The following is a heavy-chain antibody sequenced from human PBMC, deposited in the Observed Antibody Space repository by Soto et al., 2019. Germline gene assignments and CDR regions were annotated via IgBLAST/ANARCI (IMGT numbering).Heavy chain of an antibody. Sequence: TSETLSLTCTVSGGSISNNEYYWSWIRQPPGKGLECIGYISYSGSNDYNPSLKSRVTISVDTSKNQFSLKLSSVTAADTAVYYCARRYGGAFDIWGQGTMVTVSS. J-gene: IGHJ3*02. V-gene: IGHV4-61*08. CDR1: GGSISNNEYY. D-gene: IGHD4-17*01. CDR2: ISYSGSN. CDR3: ARRYGGAFDI.